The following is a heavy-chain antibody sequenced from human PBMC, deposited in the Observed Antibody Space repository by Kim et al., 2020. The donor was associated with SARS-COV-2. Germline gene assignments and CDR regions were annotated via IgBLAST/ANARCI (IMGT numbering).Heavy chain of an antibody. CDR2: ISGSGGST. V-gene: IGHV3-23*01. J-gene: IGHJ4*02. CDR1: GFTFSSYA. Sequence: GGSLRLSCAASGFTFSSYAMSWVRQAPGKGLEWVSAISGSGGSTYYADSVKGRFTISRDNSKNTLYLQMNSLRAEDTAVYYCAKDLVLLAQNYYDSSGYPRGYWGQGTLVTVSS. D-gene: IGHD3-22*01. CDR3: AKDLVLLAQNYYDSSGYPRGY.